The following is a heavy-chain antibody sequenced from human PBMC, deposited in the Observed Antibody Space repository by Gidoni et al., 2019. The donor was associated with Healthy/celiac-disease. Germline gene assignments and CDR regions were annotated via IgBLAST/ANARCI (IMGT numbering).Heavy chain of an antibody. CDR3: AREPYSNYGDYYYGMDV. D-gene: IGHD4-4*01. CDR2: IYYSGST. CDR1: GGSSSSGGYY. Sequence: QVQLQESGPGLVKPSQTLSLTCTVSGGSSSSGGYYWSWIRQHPGKGLEWIGYIYYSGSTYFNPSLKSRVTISVDTSKNQFSLKLSSVTAADTAVYYCAREPYSNYGDYYYGMDVWGQGTTVTVSS. J-gene: IGHJ6*02. V-gene: IGHV4-31*03.